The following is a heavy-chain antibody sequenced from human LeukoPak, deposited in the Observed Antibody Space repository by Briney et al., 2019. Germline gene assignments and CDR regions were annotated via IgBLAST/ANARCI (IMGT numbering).Heavy chain of an antibody. Sequence: GGSLRLSCAASGFTFSSYAMSWVRQAPGKGLEWVSAISGSGGSTYYADSVKGRFTISRDNSKNTLYLQMNSLRAEDTAVYYCARDAGIDYGSGSYYTHDYWGQGTLVTVSS. V-gene: IGHV3-23*01. J-gene: IGHJ4*02. CDR3: ARDAGIDYGSGSYYTHDY. D-gene: IGHD3-10*01. CDR1: GFTFSSYA. CDR2: ISGSGGST.